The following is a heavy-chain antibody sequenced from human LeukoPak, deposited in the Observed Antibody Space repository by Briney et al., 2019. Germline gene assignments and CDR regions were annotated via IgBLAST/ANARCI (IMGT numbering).Heavy chain of an antibody. V-gene: IGHV5-51*03. CDR3: ARLTELQPDPYYFDY. J-gene: IGHJ4*02. CDR2: IYAGDSDT. Sequence: GGPLKVSFQVSGSSFTTYLIGGARQIHGKGLEWLGIIYAGDSDTRYSPSFQGQVTISADKSISTAYLQWSSLKASDTAMYYCARLTELQPDPYYFDYWGQGTLVTVSS. CDR1: GSSFTTYL. D-gene: IGHD1-1*01.